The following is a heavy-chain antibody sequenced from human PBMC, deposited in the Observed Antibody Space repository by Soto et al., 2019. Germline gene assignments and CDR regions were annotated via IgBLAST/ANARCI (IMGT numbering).Heavy chain of an antibody. CDR1: GGTFSSYA. D-gene: IGHD2-8*01. Sequence: SVKVSCKASGGTFSSYAISWVRQAPGQGLEWMGGIIPIFGTANYAQKLQGRVTITADESTSTAYMELSSLRSEDTAVYYCARTPLPDCTNGVCYENYFDYWGQGTLVTVSS. J-gene: IGHJ4*02. V-gene: IGHV1-69*13. CDR3: ARTPLPDCTNGVCYENYFDY. CDR2: IIPIFGTA.